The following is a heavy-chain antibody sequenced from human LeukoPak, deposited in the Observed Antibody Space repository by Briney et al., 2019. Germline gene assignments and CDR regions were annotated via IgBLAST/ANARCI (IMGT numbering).Heavy chain of an antibody. CDR3: ARTTDNPRGPFDI. CDR2: IYPGDSDT. J-gene: IGHJ3*02. Sequence: GESLKISCKGSGYSFTSYWIGWVRQMPGKGLEWMGIIYPGDSDTRYSPSFQGQVIISADKSISTAYLQWSSLKASDTAMYYCARTTDNPRGPFDIWGQGTTVTVSS. CDR1: GYSFTSYW. V-gene: IGHV5-51*01. D-gene: IGHD1-14*01.